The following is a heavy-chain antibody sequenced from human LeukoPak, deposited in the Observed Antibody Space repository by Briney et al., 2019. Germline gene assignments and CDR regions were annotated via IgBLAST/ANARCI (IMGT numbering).Heavy chain of an antibody. Sequence: GGSLRLSCSASGFTFSSYAMHWVRQAPGKGLEYVSAISSNGGSTYYADSVKGRFTISRDNSKNTLYLQMNSLRAEDTAVYYCAKAISGYGSSWGQGTLVTVSS. CDR2: ISSNGGST. CDR1: GFTFSSYA. J-gene: IGHJ4*02. D-gene: IGHD6-13*01. CDR3: AKAISGYGSS. V-gene: IGHV3-64*04.